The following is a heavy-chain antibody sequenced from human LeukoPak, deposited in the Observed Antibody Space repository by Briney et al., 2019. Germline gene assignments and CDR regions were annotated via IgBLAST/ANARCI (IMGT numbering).Heavy chain of an antibody. V-gene: IGHV5-10-1*01. CDR1: GYSFTSYW. Sequence: GASLMIFCKGSGYSFTSYWISWVRPMPGKVLEWMGRIDPSDSYTNYSPSFQRHVTISADKSISTAYLQWSSLKASDTAMFYCARSEDGYNYGAGLDYWGQGTLVTVSS. CDR3: ARSEDGYNYGAGLDY. J-gene: IGHJ4*02. CDR2: IDPSDSYT. D-gene: IGHD5-24*01.